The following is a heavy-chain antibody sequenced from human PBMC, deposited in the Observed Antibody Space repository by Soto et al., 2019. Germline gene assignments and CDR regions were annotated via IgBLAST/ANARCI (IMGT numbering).Heavy chain of an antibody. CDR1: GGTLSSSD. Sequence: QVQLVQSGAEVKKPGSSVKVSCKASGGTLSSSDISWVRLAPRQGLEWMGGIIPICGTANSAQKFQGRVTITADESTSTAYMELSSLRSEDTAVYYCARDLGYCTNGVCYRWHYFDYWGQGTLVTVSS. V-gene: IGHV1-69*01. CDR3: ARDLGYCTNGVCYRWHYFDY. CDR2: IIPICGTA. J-gene: IGHJ4*02. D-gene: IGHD2-8*01.